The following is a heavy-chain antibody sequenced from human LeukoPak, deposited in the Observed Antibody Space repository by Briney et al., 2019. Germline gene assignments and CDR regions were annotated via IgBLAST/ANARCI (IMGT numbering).Heavy chain of an antibody. D-gene: IGHD2-15*01. J-gene: IGHJ3*02. CDR3: AKSQLRFCSGGSCFDAFDI. CDR1: GFTFSDYW. V-gene: IGHV3-7*03. Sequence: PGGSLRLSCAASGFTFSDYWMSWVRQAPGKGLEWVANIKQDGSEKYYVDSVKGRFTISRDNSKNTLYLQMHSLRAEDTALYYFAKSQLRFCSGGSCFDAFDIWGKGTMVTVSS. CDR2: IKQDGSEK.